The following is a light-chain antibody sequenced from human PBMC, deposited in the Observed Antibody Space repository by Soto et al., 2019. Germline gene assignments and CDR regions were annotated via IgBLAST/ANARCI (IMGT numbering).Light chain of an antibody. CDR3: QVWDSSSDHAV. CDR2: DDS. CDR1: NIGSKS. Sequence: SYELTQPPSVSVAPGQTARITCGGNNIGSKSVHWYQQKPGQAPVLAVYDDSDRPSGIPERFSGSNSGNTATLTISRVEAGDEADYYCQVWDSSSDHAVFGTGTKVNVL. V-gene: IGLV3-21*02. J-gene: IGLJ1*01.